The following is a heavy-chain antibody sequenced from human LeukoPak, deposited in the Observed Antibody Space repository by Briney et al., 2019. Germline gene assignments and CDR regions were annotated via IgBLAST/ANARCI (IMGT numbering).Heavy chain of an antibody. Sequence: PGGSLRLSRAASGFXFSTYGIHCVRQAPREGLWWVAVIWHDGSIKYYADSVKGRFTISRDNFKDTLYLQMNSLRVEDTAVYYCARAVGPFDYWGQGTLVTVSS. CDR2: IWHDGSIK. CDR1: GFXFSTYG. D-gene: IGHD3-16*01. J-gene: IGHJ4*02. V-gene: IGHV3-33*01. CDR3: ARAVGPFDY.